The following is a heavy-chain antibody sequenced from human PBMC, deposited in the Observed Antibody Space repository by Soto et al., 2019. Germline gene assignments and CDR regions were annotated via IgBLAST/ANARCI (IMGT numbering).Heavy chain of an antibody. D-gene: IGHD1-7*01. CDR3: EKEAPDWNYRDY. CDR2: ITNSGGGT. V-gene: IGHV3-23*01. Sequence: EVQLLESGGGLVQPGGSLRLSCAASGFTFSSYAMSWVRQAPGKGLEWVSTITNSGGGTYYADSVRGRFTISRDNSKHPLLLQMKSLRAEDTAVSYCEKEAPDWNYRDYLGQGTLVTVAS. CDR1: GFTFSSYA. J-gene: IGHJ4*02.